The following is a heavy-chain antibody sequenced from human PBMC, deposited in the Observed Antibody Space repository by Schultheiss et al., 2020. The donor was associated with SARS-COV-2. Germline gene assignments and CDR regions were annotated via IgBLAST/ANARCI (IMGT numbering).Heavy chain of an antibody. D-gene: IGHD6-19*01. CDR1: GGSISSSSYY. Sequence: SETLSLTCTVSGGSISSSSYYWSWIRQHPGKGLEWIGYIYYSGSTYYNPSLKSLVTISVDTSKNQFSLKLSSVTAADTAVYYCTRAGSGWYYYYYGMDVWGQGTTVTVSS. CDR2: IYYSGST. J-gene: IGHJ6*02. V-gene: IGHV4-31*01. CDR3: TRAGSGWYYYYYGMDV.